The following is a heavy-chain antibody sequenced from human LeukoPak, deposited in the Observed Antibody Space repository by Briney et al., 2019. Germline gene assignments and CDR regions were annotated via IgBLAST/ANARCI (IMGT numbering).Heavy chain of an antibody. CDR1: GGTFSSYA. J-gene: IGHJ6*02. CDR3: ARMVTLYGMDV. D-gene: IGHD5-18*01. CDR2: IIPILGIA. Sequence: ASVKVSCKASGGTFSSYAISWVRQAPGQGLEWMGRIIPILGIANYAQKFQGRVTITADKSTSTAYMELSSLRSEDTAVYYCARMVTLYGMDVWGQGTTVTVPS. V-gene: IGHV1-69*04.